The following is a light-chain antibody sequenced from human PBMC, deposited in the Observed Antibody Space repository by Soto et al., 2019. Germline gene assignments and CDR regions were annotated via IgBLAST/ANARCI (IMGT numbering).Light chain of an antibody. CDR3: QQLNTYHIT. V-gene: IGKV1-9*01. J-gene: IGKJ5*01. Sequence: DIQLTQSPSFLSASVGDRVTITCRASQGISSYLAWYQQKPGKAPKLLIYAASTLQSGVPSRFSGSGSGTEFTLTISSLQPEDFATYYCQQLNTYHITFGQVTRLEIK. CDR2: AAS. CDR1: QGISSY.